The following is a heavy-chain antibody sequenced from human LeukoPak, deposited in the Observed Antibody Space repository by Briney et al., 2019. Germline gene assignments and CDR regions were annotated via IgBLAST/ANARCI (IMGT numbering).Heavy chain of an antibody. CDR1: GFTFSSSY. CDR3: AIASAYSGSWYYFDY. J-gene: IGHJ4*02. V-gene: IGHV3-23*01. D-gene: IGHD6-13*01. CDR2: ISGSGGST. Sequence: LPGGSLRLSCAASGFTFSSSYMSWVRQAPGKGLECVSGISGSGGSTYYADTEKGRFTISRHNSKNTLYLQMNSLGAEDTAGYYCAIASAYSGSWYYFDYWGQGTLVTVSS.